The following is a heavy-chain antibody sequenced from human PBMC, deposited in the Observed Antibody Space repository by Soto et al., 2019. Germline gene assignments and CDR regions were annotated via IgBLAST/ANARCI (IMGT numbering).Heavy chain of an antibody. CDR2: ISAYNGNT. J-gene: IGHJ1*01. CDR3: ARGLSRRGTYYAFAN. Sequence: QVPLVQSGPEVKKPGASVKVSCKTSGYTPTNYDIGWVRQAPGQGLEYMGWISAYNGNTNYARKLQDRVTLTTDTSTRTAYMELRSLQSDDTAIYSCARGLSRRGTYYAFANWGPGTLVTVSS. CDR1: GYTPTNYD. D-gene: IGHD1-26*01. V-gene: IGHV1-18*01.